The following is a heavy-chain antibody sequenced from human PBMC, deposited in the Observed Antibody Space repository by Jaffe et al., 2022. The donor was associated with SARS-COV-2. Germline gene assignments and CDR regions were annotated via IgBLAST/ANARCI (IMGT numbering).Heavy chain of an antibody. Sequence: EVHLLESGGGLVQPGGSLRLSCAASGFTFSNFAMSWVRQAPGKGLEWVSAISDSGGSTNYADSVKGRFTVSRDNSENTLYLQMTSLRAEDTAVYYCAKESGNSFLTAFDIWGQGTMVTVFS. CDR1: GFTFSNFA. V-gene: IGHV3-23*01. CDR3: AKESGNSFLTAFDI. D-gene: IGHD2-21*02. J-gene: IGHJ3*02. CDR2: ISDSGGST.